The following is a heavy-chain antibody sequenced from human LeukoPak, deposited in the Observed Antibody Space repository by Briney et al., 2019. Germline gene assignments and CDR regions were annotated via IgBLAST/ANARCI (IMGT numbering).Heavy chain of an antibody. D-gene: IGHD2-2*01. Sequence: AAVKVSCRASGYTFTDYYIHWVRQAPGQGREWMGWINPDNGGTNYAQKFQGRVTMTRDTSIRTVYMDLSRLRSDDTAVFYCTREARVGNWFDPWGQGTQVTVSS. CDR3: TREARVGNWFDP. J-gene: IGHJ5*02. CDR2: INPDNGGT. V-gene: IGHV1-2*02. CDR1: GYTFTDYY.